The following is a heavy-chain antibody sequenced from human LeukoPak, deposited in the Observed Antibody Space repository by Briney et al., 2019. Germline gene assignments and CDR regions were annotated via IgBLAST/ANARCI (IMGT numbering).Heavy chain of an antibody. CDR1: GYTFTGYY. V-gene: IGHV3-30*02. CDR2: IRYDGSNK. Sequence: SCKASGYTFTGYYMHWVRQAPGKGLEWVAFIRYDGSNKYYADSVKGRFTISRDNSKNTLYLQMNSLRAEDTAVYYCAKDLKWFGELLSSGFDYWGQGTLVTVSS. CDR3: AKDLKWFGELLSSGFDY. J-gene: IGHJ4*02. D-gene: IGHD3-10*01.